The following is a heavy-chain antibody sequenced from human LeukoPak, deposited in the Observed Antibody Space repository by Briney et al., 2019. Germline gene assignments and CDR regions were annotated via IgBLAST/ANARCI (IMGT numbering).Heavy chain of an antibody. D-gene: IGHD6-19*01. CDR1: GGSISSYY. CDR2: IYYSGST. CDR3: ARLGTAVAGLYYYGMDV. V-gene: IGHV4-59*08. Sequence: PSETLSLTCTVSGGSISSYYWSWIRQPPGKGLEWIGYIYYSGSTNYNPSLKSRVTISVDTSKNQFSLKLSSVTAADTAVYYCARLGTAVAGLYYYGMDVWGQGTTVTVSS. J-gene: IGHJ6*02.